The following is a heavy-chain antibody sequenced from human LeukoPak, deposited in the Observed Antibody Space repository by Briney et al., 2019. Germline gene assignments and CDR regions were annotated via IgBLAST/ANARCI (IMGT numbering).Heavy chain of an antibody. CDR3: ASLSSGSYNWFDP. J-gene: IGHJ5*02. D-gene: IGHD1-26*01. CDR2: IYYSRST. CDR1: GGSISNYY. Sequence: SETLSLTCTVSGGSISNYYWNWIRQPPGKGLGWIGYIYYSRSTNYNPSLKSRVTISVDTSNNQFSLKLSSVTAADTAVYCCASLSSGSYNWFDPWGQGALVTVSS. V-gene: IGHV4-59*01.